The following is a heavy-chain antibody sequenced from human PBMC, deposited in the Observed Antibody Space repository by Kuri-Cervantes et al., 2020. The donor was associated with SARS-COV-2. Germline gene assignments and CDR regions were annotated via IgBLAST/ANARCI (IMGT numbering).Heavy chain of an antibody. J-gene: IGHJ2*01. D-gene: IGHD2-2*01. CDR3: ARAPYCSSTSCHPKVRYWYFDL. V-gene: IGHV3-66*02. CDR1: EFTVVGNY. CDR2: IYSGDGGAT. Sequence: GESLKISCEASEFTVVGNYMSWVRQAPGKGLEWVSLIYSGDGGATYYSDSVKGRFTISRDNSKNTLFLQMNSLRPEDTAVYYCARAPYCSSTSCHPKVRYWYFDLWGRGTLVTVSS.